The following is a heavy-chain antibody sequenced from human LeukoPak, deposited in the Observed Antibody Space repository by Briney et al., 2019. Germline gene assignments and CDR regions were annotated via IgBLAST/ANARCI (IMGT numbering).Heavy chain of an antibody. Sequence: GGSLRLSCVASGLNFDDSAMHWVRQAPGKGLEWVSLISADGGSTFSADSVKGRFTISRDNDKNSLYLQMNSLRAEDTAVYYCAKGLYMGGQGTLVTVSS. CDR1: GLNFDDSA. J-gene: IGHJ4*02. V-gene: IGHV3-43*02. CDR2: ISADGGST. D-gene: IGHD2-2*02. CDR3: AKGLYM.